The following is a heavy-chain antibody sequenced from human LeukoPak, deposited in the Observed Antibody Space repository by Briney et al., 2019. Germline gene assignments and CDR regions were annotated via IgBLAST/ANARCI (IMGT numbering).Heavy chain of an antibody. V-gene: IGHV3-7*01. CDR1: GFTFSSYE. CDR2: IKQDGSEK. CDR3: ARWLELMRNFDW. Sequence: GGSLRLSCAASGFTFSSYEMTWVRQAPGKGLEWVANIKQDGSEKDYVDALKGRFTISRDNAKNSLYLQMNSLRAEDTAVYYCARWLELMRNFDWWGQGTLVTVSS. D-gene: IGHD5-24*01. J-gene: IGHJ4*02.